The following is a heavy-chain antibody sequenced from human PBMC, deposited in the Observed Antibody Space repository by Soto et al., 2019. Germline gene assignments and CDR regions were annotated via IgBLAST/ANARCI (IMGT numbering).Heavy chain of an antibody. J-gene: IGHJ5*02. D-gene: IGHD2-8*01. CDR1: GFTFSSYS. V-gene: IGHV3-21*01. Sequence: EVQLVESGGGLVKPGGSLRLSCAASGFTFSSYSMNWVRQAPGKGLEWVSSISSSSSYIYYADSVKGRFTISRDNAKNSLYLQMNSLRAEDTAVYYCARDLRPEDIVLMVYAHYNWFDPWGQGTLVTVSS. CDR3: ARDLRPEDIVLMVYAHYNWFDP. CDR2: ISSSSSYI.